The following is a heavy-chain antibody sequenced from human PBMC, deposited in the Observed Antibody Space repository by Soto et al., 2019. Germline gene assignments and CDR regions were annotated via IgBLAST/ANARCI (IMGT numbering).Heavy chain of an antibody. CDR3: AREKRANGYFDS. CDR2: IKQDGSEK. V-gene: IGHV3-7*01. J-gene: IGHJ4*02. CDR1: GFTFSSYW. Sequence: EVQLVESGGGLVPPGGSLRLYCAGAGFTFSSYWMSWVRQAPGKGREWVANIKQDGSEKYYVDSVNGRFTISRDNAKNLLYLKMQSLRVEDPAVFYCAREKRANGYFDSWGQGTLV. D-gene: IGHD6-25*01.